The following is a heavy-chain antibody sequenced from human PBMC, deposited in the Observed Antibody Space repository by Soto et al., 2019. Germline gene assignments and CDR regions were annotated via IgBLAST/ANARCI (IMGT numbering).Heavy chain of an antibody. CDR3: ARDGSGH. CDR2: IIPILGIA. J-gene: IGHJ4*02. Sequence: GASVKVSCKASGGTFSSYTISWVRQAPGQGLEWMGRIIPILGIANYAQKFQGRVTITADKSTSTAYTVNLQMNSLRPEDTAVYYCARDGSGHWGQGTLVTVSS. V-gene: IGHV1-69*04. CDR1: GGTFSSYT.